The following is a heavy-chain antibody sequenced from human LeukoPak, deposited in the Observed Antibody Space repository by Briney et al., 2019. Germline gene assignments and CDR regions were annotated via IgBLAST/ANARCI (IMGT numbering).Heavy chain of an antibody. D-gene: IGHD3-9*01. CDR2: ISYAGSNK. CDR1: GFTFSTYG. V-gene: IGHV3-30*18. J-gene: IGHJ3*02. CDR3: AKADRSNYDILTGHSSGYAFDI. Sequence: RGSLRLSCAASGFTFSTYGMHSVRQAPGKGLERVAVISYAGSNKYYADSVKGRFTISRDNSKHTLYLQMNSLRAEDTAVYYCAKADRSNYDILTGHSSGYAFDIWGQGTMVTVSS.